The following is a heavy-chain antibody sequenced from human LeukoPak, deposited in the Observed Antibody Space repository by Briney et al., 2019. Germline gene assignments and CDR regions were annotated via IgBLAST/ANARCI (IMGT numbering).Heavy chain of an antibody. Sequence: GGSLRLSCAASGLTFSSHGMHWVRQAPGKGLEWVAVIWYDGSNKYYADSVKGRFTISRDNSKNTLYLQMNSLRAEDTAVYYCARDGTGSNSGWYIHWGQGALVTVSS. V-gene: IGHV3-33*01. J-gene: IGHJ4*02. CDR3: ARDGTGSNSGWYIH. CDR2: IWYDGSNK. D-gene: IGHD6-19*01. CDR1: GLTFSSHG.